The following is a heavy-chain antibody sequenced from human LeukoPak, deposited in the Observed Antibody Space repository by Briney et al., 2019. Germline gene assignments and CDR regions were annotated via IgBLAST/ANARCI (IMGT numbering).Heavy chain of an antibody. CDR3: ARGYSGSGGYLGYYYYYYMDV. CDR2: INPSGGST. V-gene: IGHV1-46*01. Sequence: GASVKVSCKASGYTFTGYYMHWVRQAPGQGLEWMGIINPSGGSTSYAQKFQGRVTMTRDTSTSTVYMELSSLRSEDTAVYYCARGYSGSGGYLGYYYYYYMDVWGKGTTVTISS. J-gene: IGHJ6*03. CDR1: GYTFTGYY. D-gene: IGHD3-10*01.